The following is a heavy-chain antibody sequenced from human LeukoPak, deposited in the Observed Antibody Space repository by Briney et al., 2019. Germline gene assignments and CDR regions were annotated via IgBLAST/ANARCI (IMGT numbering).Heavy chain of an antibody. Sequence: GGSLSLLCAASGFPFSTYSMSWVRQSPGRGLECVSYIISSSRSIHYADSVKGRFTISRDNAIRSLYLLMSRLSAEHRAVYYFVGDQRWHLPHSFDYWGQGTLVTVSS. D-gene: IGHD6-19*01. CDR2: IISSSRSI. CDR1: GFPFSTYS. CDR3: VGDQRWHLPHSFDY. J-gene: IGHJ4*02. V-gene: IGHV3-48*04.